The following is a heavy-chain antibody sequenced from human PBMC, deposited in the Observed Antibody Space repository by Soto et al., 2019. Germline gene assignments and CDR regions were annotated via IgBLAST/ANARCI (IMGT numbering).Heavy chain of an antibody. CDR3: ATIGQRYYDILTGYYKPRGPYYYYGMDV. V-gene: IGHV1-24*01. CDR2: FDPEDGET. J-gene: IGHJ6*02. Sequence: ASVKVSCKVSGYTLTELSMHWVRQAPGEGLEWMGGFDPEDGETIYAQKFQGRVTMTEDTSTDTAYMELSSLRSEDTAVYYCATIGQRYYDILTGYYKPRGPYYYYGMDVWGQGTTVTVSS. CDR1: GYTLTELS. D-gene: IGHD3-9*01.